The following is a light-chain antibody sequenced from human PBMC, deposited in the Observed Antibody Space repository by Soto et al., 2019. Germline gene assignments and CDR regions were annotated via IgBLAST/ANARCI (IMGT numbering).Light chain of an antibody. CDR1: QSISSW. Sequence: DIQMTQPPSTLSASVGDRVTITCRASQSISSWLAWYQQKPGKAPKLLIYDASSLESGVPPRFSGSGSGTEFTLTISSLQPDDFAAYYCQQYNSYSLITFGQGTRLEIK. CDR2: DAS. V-gene: IGKV1-5*01. CDR3: QQYNSYSLIT. J-gene: IGKJ5*01.